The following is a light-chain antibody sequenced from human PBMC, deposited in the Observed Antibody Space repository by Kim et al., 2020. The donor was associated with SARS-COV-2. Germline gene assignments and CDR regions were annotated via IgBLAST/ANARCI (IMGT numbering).Light chain of an antibody. CDR1: QTVLYSSNNKNY. Sequence: DFVMTQSPDSLAVSLGERATINCKSSQTVLYSSNNKNYLAWYQQKPGQPPKLLIYWASTRESGVPDRFSGSGSGTDFTLTISSLQAEDVAVYYCQQYYSTPPTVGQGTKLEI. CDR3: QQYYSTPPT. J-gene: IGKJ2*01. V-gene: IGKV4-1*01. CDR2: WAS.